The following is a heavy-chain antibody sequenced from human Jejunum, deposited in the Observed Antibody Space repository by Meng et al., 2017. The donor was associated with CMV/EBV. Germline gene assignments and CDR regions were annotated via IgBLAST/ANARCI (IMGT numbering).Heavy chain of an antibody. CDR1: AFTFTYCY. CDR2: AKPKSYTT. D-gene: IGHD7-27*01. V-gene: IGHV3-72*01. J-gene: IGHJ4*02. CDR3: VRDNWGLDY. Sequence: LSCSASAFTFTYCYMAWVRQAPGKGLAWVGRAKPKSYTTQHAASVEGRFTISRDDSKNSLFLQMNNLKTEDTALYYCVRDNWGLDYWGQGTLVTVSS.